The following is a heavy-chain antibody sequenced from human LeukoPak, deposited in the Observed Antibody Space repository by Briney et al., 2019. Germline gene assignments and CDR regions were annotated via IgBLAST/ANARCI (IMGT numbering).Heavy chain of an antibody. CDR1: GFIFSSYA. D-gene: IGHD6-19*01. Sequence: GGSLRLSCAVSGFIFSSYAMSWVRQAPGKGLEWVSGISGSGGSTYYADSVKGRFTISRDNSKNTLFLQMNSLRAEDTAVYYCAKHGYSSGWYVFDYWGQGTPATVSS. CDR2: ISGSGGST. CDR3: AKHGYSSGWYVFDY. V-gene: IGHV3-23*01. J-gene: IGHJ4*02.